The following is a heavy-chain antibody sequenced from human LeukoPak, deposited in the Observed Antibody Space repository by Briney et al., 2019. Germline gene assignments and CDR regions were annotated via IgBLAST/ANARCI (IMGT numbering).Heavy chain of an antibody. CDR2: INPSGGSA. D-gene: IGHD2-15*01. J-gene: IGHJ6*02. CDR1: GYAFTSYF. CDR3: ARESCSGGSCPYYYYGMDV. Sequence: ASVKVSCKASGYAFTSYFIHWVRQAPGQGFEWMGIINPSGGSANYAQKFQGRVTMTRDTSTTTVYMEMSSLRSEDTAVYHCARESCSGGSCPYYYYGMDVWGQGTTVTVSS. V-gene: IGHV1-46*01.